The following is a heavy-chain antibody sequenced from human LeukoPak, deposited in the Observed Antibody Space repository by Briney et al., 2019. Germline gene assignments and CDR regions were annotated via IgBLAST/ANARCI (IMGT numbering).Heavy chain of an antibody. CDR3: AKPNSSTSPYYMDV. V-gene: IGHV3-23*01. D-gene: IGHD2-2*01. CDR1: GFTFSSYA. J-gene: IGHJ6*03. Sequence: GGSLRLSCAASGFTFSSYAMSWVRQAPGKGLEWASAISGSGGSTYYADSVKGRFTISRDNSKNTLYLQMNSLRAEDTAVYYCAKPNSSTSPYYMDVWGKGTTVTVSS. CDR2: ISGSGGST.